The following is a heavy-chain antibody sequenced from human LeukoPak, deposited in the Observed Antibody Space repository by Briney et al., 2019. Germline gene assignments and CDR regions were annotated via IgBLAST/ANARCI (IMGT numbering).Heavy chain of an antibody. J-gene: IGHJ4*02. V-gene: IGHV1-18*01. CDR2: ISAYNGNT. D-gene: IGHD2-2*01. Sequence: RASVKVSCKASGYTFTSYDINWVRQAPGQGLEWMGWISAYNGNTNYAQKLQGRVTMTTDTSTSTAYMELRSLRSDDTAVYYCARDGEVYQLLPWAHYFDYWGQGTLVTVSS. CDR1: GYTFTSYD. CDR3: ARDGEVYQLLPWAHYFDY.